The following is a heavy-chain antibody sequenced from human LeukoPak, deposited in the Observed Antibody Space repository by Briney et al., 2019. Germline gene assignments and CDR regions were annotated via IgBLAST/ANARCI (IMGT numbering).Heavy chain of an antibody. D-gene: IGHD3-22*01. V-gene: IGHV3-7*01. CDR3: TTDSYYYDSSADY. CDR1: GFTFSSDW. Sequence: GGSLRLSCAVSGFTFSSDWMIWVRQAPGKGLEWVANINPDGSEKNYVDSVRGRFTISRDNAKNSLDLQMNSLRVEDTAVYYCTTDSYYYDSSADYWGQGTLVTVSS. CDR2: INPDGSEK. J-gene: IGHJ4*02.